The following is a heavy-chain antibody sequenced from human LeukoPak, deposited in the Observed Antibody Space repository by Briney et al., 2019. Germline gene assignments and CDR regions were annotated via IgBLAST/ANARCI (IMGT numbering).Heavy chain of an antibody. V-gene: IGHV4-59*11. D-gene: IGHD6-6*01. J-gene: IGHJ4*02. CDR1: GGSISSHY. Sequence: SETLSLTCTVSGGSISSHYWSWFRQPPGKGLEWIGYIYYSGSTNYNPSLKSRVTISVDMSKNQFSLKLSSVTAADTAVYYCARHAGSSPFDYWGQGTLVTVSS. CDR3: ARHAGSSPFDY. CDR2: IYYSGST.